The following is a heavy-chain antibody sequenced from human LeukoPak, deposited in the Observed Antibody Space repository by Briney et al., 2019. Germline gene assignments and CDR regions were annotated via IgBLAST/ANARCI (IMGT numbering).Heavy chain of an antibody. Sequence: SETLSLTCAVYGGSFSSYYWSWIRQPPGKGLEWIGYIYYSGSTNYNPSLKSRVTISVDTSKNQFSLKLSSVTAADTAVYYCARETTQKGAHYMDVWGKGTTVTISS. D-gene: IGHD1-14*01. CDR3: ARETTQKGAHYMDV. J-gene: IGHJ6*03. CDR2: IYYSGST. CDR1: GGSFSSYY. V-gene: IGHV4-59*01.